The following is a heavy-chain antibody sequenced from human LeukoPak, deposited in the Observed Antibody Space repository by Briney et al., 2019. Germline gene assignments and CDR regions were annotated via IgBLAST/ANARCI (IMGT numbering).Heavy chain of an antibody. Sequence: PGGSLRLSCAASGFTFDDYIMHWVRQAPGKGLEWVSGINWSSGGIGYADSVKGRFTISRDSAKNSLYLQMDTLRVEDTALYYCAKDTSRSGYYYGMDAWGQGTTVIVS. CDR1: GFTFDDYI. J-gene: IGHJ6*02. CDR2: INWSSGGI. V-gene: IGHV3-9*01. D-gene: IGHD3-10*01. CDR3: AKDTSRSGYYYGMDA.